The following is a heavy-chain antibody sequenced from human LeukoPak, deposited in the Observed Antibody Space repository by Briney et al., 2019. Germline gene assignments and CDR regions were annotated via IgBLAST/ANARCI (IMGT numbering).Heavy chain of an antibody. CDR3: ARGSYGYDY. D-gene: IGHD5-18*01. Sequence: PGGSLRLSCAASGFTLSSYWMHWVRQGPGKGLVWVSRINSDGSSTTYADSVKGRFTISRDNAKNTLYLQMNSLRAEDTAVYYCARGSYGYDYWGQGTLVTVSS. CDR2: INSDGSST. J-gene: IGHJ4*02. CDR1: GFTLSSYW. V-gene: IGHV3-74*01.